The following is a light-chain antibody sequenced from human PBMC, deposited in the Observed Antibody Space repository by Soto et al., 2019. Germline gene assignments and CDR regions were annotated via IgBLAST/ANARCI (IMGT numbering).Light chain of an antibody. CDR2: EAS. V-gene: IGKV1-33*01. J-gene: IGKJ4*01. CDR3: QQYDNVPLT. Sequence: DIQMTQSPSSLSASVGDRVTITCQASQDITNDLNWYQQKPGKAPKVLIYEASNLNTGVPSRFSGSGSGTDFTFTISSLQPEDIATYFCQQYDNVPLTFGGGTKVEIK. CDR1: QDITND.